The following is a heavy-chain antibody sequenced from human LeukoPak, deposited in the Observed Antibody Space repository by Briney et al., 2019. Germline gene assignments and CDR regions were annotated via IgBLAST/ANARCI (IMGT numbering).Heavy chain of an antibody. D-gene: IGHD6-6*01. Sequence: ASVKVSCKVSGYTLTELSMHWVRQAPGKGLEWMGGFDPEDGETIYAQKFQGRVTMTEDTSTDTAYMELSRLRSDDTAVYYCARPGGVSIAARNFDYWGQGTLVTVSS. CDR2: FDPEDGET. CDR3: ARPGGVSIAARNFDY. J-gene: IGHJ4*02. V-gene: IGHV1-24*01. CDR1: GYTLTELS.